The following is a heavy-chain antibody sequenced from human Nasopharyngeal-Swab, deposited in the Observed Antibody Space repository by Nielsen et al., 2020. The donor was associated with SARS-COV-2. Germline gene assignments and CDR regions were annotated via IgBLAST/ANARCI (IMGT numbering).Heavy chain of an antibody. CDR3: ARLDSSSSGGFGY. J-gene: IGHJ4*02. CDR2: IYYSGST. CDR1: GGSISSYY. V-gene: IGHV4-59*01. Sequence: SETLSLTCTVSGGSISSYYWSWIRQPPGKGLEWIGYIYYSGSTNYNPSLKSRVTISVDTSKNQFSLKLSSVTAADTAVYYCARLDSSSSGGFGYWGQGTLVTVSS. D-gene: IGHD6-6*01.